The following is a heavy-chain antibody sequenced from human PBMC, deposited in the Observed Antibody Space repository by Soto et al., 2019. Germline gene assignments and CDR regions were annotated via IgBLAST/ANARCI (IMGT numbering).Heavy chain of an antibody. CDR3: AHTSYDSSGYWFDY. Sequence: QITLKESGPPLVKPTQTLTLTCTFSGFSLSTSGVGVGWIRQPPGKALEWLALIYWDDDKRYSPSLKSRLTIPKDTSKNQVVLTMTNMDPVDTATYYCAHTSYDSSGYWFDYWGQGTLVTVSS. CDR1: GFSLSTSGVG. J-gene: IGHJ4*02. D-gene: IGHD3-22*01. CDR2: IYWDDDK. V-gene: IGHV2-5*02.